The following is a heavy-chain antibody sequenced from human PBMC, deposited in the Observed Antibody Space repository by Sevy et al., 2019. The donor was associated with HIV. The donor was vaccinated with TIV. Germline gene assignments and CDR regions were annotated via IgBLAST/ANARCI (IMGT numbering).Heavy chain of an antibody. D-gene: IGHD2-21*02. J-gene: IGHJ4*02. V-gene: IGHV3-30*04. Sequence: GGSLRLSCAASRFTFSTYAIHWVRQAPGKGLGWVAVISYDGSNKYYADSVKGRFTISRDNSKHTLYLQMNSLRVEDTAVYYCARGRVTSHYYDYWGQGTLVTVSS. CDR2: ISYDGSNK. CDR1: RFTFSTYA. CDR3: ARGRVTSHYYDY.